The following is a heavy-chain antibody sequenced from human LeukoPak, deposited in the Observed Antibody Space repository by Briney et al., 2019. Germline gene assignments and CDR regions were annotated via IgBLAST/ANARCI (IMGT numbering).Heavy chain of an antibody. CDR2: INHSGST. CDR1: GGSFSGYY. V-gene: IGHV4-34*01. J-gene: IGHJ6*02. CDR3: ASPIIAVAGTDYYGMDV. D-gene: IGHD6-19*01. Sequence: SETLSLTCAVYGGSFSGYYWSWIRQPPGKGLEWIGEINHSGSTNYNPSLKSRVTISVDTSKNQFSLKLSSVTAADTAVCYCASPIIAVAGTDYYGMDVWGQGTTVTVSS.